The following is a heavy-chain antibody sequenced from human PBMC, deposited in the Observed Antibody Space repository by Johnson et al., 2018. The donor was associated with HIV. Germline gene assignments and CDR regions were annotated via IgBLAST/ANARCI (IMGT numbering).Heavy chain of an antibody. CDR1: GFTFDYYG. V-gene: IGHV3-7*03. CDR3: ATERGVSEWLRRPFDAFDV. CDR2: IKQDGSEK. J-gene: IGHJ3*01. Sequence: VQLVESGGGVVRPGGSLRLSCAASGFTFDYYGMTWVRQAPGKGLEWVANIKQDGSEKYYVDSVKGRFTISRDNAKNSLYLQMNSLKSDDTAMYYCATERGVSEWLRRPFDAFDVWGQGTMVTVSS. D-gene: IGHD3-3*01.